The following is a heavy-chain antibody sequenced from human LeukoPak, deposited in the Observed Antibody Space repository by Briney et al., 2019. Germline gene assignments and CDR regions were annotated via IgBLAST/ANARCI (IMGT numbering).Heavy chain of an antibody. CDR3: AKRSPYYFDY. Sequence: PGGPLRLSCAASGFTFSNYAMSWVRQAPGKGLEWVSSIGASDAGTYYADSVKGRFIISRDNSKNTLYLQMNSLRAEDTAVYCCAKRSPYYFDYWGQGTLVTVSS. V-gene: IGHV3-23*01. CDR1: GFTFSNYA. CDR2: IGASDAGT. J-gene: IGHJ4*02.